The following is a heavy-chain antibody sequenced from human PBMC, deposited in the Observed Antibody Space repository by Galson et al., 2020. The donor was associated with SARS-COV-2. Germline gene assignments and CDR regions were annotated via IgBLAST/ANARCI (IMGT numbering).Heavy chain of an antibody. D-gene: IGHD3-10*01. Sequence: GGSLRLSCTTSGFSFNSYAMSWVRQAPGKGPEWVSGISAGGAGTFYADFLKGRFTISRGFSQNTLYLQMNNLRAEDTAVYYCAKDLRNDYYPVFFDHWGQGVLVTVSS. CDR3: AKDLRNDYYPVFFDH. CDR2: ISAGGAGT. V-gene: IGHV3-23*01. CDR1: GFSFNSYA. J-gene: IGHJ4*02.